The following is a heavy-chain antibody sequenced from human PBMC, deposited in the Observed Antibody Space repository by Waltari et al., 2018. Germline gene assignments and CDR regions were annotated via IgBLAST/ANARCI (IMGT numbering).Heavy chain of an antibody. D-gene: IGHD2-21*02. V-gene: IGHV3-53*01. CDR2: IYSGRCF. J-gene: IGHJ4*02. CDR3: AGKQVGTPLGL. CDR1: GVTVGDKY. Sequence: EVQLVESGGDLIQPGGSLRLSCAASGVTVGDKYMTWLRPAPGQGLGVVAIIYSGRCFQYAKSRKGRFPLFKNKSKDPVDFQMNRLRTRETAMELWAGKQVGTPLGLWGQGTLVTVPS.